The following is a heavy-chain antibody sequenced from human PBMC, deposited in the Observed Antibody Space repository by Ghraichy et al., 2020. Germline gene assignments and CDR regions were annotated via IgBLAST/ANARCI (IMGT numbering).Heavy chain of an antibody. D-gene: IGHD3-22*01. CDR3: ASSYYYDSSGSED. J-gene: IGHJ4*02. CDR1: GGSISSGGYS. CDR2: IYHSGST. V-gene: IGHV4-30-2*01. Sequence: SETLSLTCAVYGGSISSGGYSWSWIRQPPGKGLEWIGYIYHSGSTYYNPSLKSRVTISVDRSKNQFSLKLSSVTAADTAVYYCASSYYYDSSGSEDWGQGTLVTVSS.